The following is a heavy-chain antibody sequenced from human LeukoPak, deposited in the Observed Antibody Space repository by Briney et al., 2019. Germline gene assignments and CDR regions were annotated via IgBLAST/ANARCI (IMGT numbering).Heavy chain of an antibody. Sequence: SETLSLTCTVSGGSLSSGGYYWSWLRQHPGTGLEWVGYIYYSGSTYYNPSLKSRVTISVDTSKNQFSLKLSSVTAADTAVYYCARSRQRDYDSNPAIDYWGQGTLVTVSS. V-gene: IGHV4-31*03. J-gene: IGHJ4*02. D-gene: IGHD3-22*01. CDR1: GGSLSSGGYY. CDR2: IYYSGST. CDR3: ARSRQRDYDSNPAIDY.